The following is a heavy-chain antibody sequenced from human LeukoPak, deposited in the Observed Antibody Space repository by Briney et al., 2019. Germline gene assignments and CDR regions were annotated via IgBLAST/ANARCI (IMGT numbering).Heavy chain of an antibody. CDR2: INHSGST. CDR3: ARGMDAFDI. V-gene: IGHV4-34*01. J-gene: IGHJ3*02. D-gene: IGHD3/OR15-3a*01. Sequence: PSETLSLTCAVYGGSFSGYYWSWIRQPPGKGMEWIGEINHSGSTNYNPSLKSRVTISVDTSKNQFSLKLSSVTAADTAVYYCARGMDAFDIWGQGTMVTVSS. CDR1: GGSFSGYY.